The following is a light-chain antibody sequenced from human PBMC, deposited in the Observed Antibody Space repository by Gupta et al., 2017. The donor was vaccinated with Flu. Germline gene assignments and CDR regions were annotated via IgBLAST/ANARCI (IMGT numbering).Light chain of an antibody. J-gene: IGLJ3*02. Sequence: GQRVTISCSGSSSNIGSDIVNWYQQLQGTARKLLIYSNNKRPSGVPDRFSGSQSGTSASLAISGLQSEAEADYYCEAWDDSLNGWVFGGGTKVTVL. CDR3: EAWDDSLNGWV. CDR2: SNN. CDR1: SSNIGSDI. V-gene: IGLV1-44*01.